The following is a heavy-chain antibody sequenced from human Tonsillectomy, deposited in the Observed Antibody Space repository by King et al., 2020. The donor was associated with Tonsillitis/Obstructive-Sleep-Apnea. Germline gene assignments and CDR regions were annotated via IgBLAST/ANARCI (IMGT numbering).Heavy chain of an antibody. D-gene: IGHD3-22*01. CDR3: ARDFSGYLID. CDR1: GFTFSSYA. CDR2: ISYDGSNK. J-gene: IGHJ4*02. Sequence: VQLVESGGGVVQPGRSLRLSCAASGFTFSSYAMHWVRQAPGKGLEWVAVISYDGSNKYYADSVKGRFTISRDNSKNTLYLQMNSLRAEDTAVYYCARDFSGYLIDWGQGTLVTVSS. V-gene: IGHV3-30*04.